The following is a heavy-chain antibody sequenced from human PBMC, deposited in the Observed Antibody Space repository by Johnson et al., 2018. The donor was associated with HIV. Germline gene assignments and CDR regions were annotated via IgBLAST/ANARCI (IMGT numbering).Heavy chain of an antibody. CDR2: MWYDGSNK. D-gene: IGHD6-6*01. CDR1: GFTFSTYG. J-gene: IGHJ3*02. V-gene: IGHV3-33*01. Sequence: QVQLVESGGCVVQPGRSLRLSCAASGFTFSTYGMHWVRQAPGKGLEWVAVMWYDGSNKYYADSVKGRFTISRDNSKNTLYLQMNSLRAGDTAVYYCARGGIAARIDAFDIWGQGTMVTVSS. CDR3: ARGGIAARIDAFDI.